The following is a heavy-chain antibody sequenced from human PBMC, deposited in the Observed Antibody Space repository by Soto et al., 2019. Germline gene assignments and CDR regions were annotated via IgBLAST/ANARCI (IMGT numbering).Heavy chain of an antibody. V-gene: IGHV1-3*01. CDR3: ARDRVKGIAVAGYYFDY. J-gene: IGHJ4*02. CDR2: INAGNGNT. D-gene: IGHD6-19*01. Sequence: GASVKVSCKASGYTFTSYAMHWVRQAPGQRLEWMGWINAGNGNTKYSQKFQGRVTITADKSTSTAYMELSSLRSEDTAVYYCARDRVKGIAVAGYYFDYWGQGTLVTVSS. CDR1: GYTFTSYA.